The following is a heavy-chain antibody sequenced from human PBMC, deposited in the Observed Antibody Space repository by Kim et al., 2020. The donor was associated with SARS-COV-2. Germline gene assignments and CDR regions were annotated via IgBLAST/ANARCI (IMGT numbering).Heavy chain of an antibody. V-gene: IGHV3-74*01. J-gene: IGHJ5*02. D-gene: IGHD3-9*01. Sequence: SSTSYADSGKGRFDSSRDNAKNTLYLQMDSLRAEDTAVYYCAGFSLTGYSWGQGTLVTVAS. CDR3: AGFSLTGYS. CDR2: SST.